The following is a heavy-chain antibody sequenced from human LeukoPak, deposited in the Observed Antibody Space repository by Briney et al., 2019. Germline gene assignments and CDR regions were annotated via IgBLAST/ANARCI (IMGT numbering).Heavy chain of an antibody. D-gene: IGHD3-10*01. CDR3: ATQAGYYDSGISDH. J-gene: IGHJ4*02. CDR2: ISSSTTYI. Sequence: GASLRLSCAASGFTFSNYAMSWVRQAPGKGLEWVSSISSSTTYIYYADSVKGRFTISRDNAKNSLYLQMNSLRAEDTAIYYCATQAGYYDSGISDHWGQGTLVTVSS. V-gene: IGHV3-21*06. CDR1: GFTFSNYA.